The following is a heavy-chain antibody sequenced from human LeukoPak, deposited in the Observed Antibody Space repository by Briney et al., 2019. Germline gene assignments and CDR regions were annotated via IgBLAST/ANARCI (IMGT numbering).Heavy chain of an antibody. D-gene: IGHD3-9*01. J-gene: IGHJ5*02. CDR3: ARATDILTGCWGHRFDP. V-gene: IGHV4-34*01. CDR2: INHSGST. CDR1: GGSFSGYY. Sequence: SETLSLTCAVYGGSFSGYYWSWIRHPPGKGLELIGEINHSGSTNYNPSLKSRVTISVDTSKNQFSLKLSSVTAADTAVYYCARATDILTGCWGHRFDPWGQGTLVTVSS.